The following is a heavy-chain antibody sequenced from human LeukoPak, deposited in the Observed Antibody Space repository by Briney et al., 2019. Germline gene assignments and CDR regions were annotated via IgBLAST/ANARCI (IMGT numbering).Heavy chain of an antibody. CDR3: ARQVEMATIDAFDI. CDR1: GGSISSGSYY. D-gene: IGHD5-24*01. CDR2: IYTSGST. V-gene: IGHV4-61*02. Sequence: SETLSLTCTVSGGSISSGSYYWSWIRQPTGKGLEWIGRIYTSGSTNYNPSLKSRVTISVDTSKNQFSLKLSSVTAADTAVYYCARQVEMATIDAFDIWGQGTMVTVSS. J-gene: IGHJ3*02.